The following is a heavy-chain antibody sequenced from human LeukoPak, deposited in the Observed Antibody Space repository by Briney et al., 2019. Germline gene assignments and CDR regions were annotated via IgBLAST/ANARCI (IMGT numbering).Heavy chain of an antibody. CDR3: ARGGEEYYDFWSAYYFDY. V-gene: IGHV4-59*01. Sequence: ASETLSLTCTVSGGSISSYYWSWIRQPPGKGLEWIGYIYYSGSTNYNPSLKSRVTISVDTSKNQFSLKLSSVTAADTAVYYCARGGEEYYDFWSAYYFDYWGQGTLVTVSS. CDR1: GGSISSYY. D-gene: IGHD3-3*01. J-gene: IGHJ4*02. CDR2: IYYSGST.